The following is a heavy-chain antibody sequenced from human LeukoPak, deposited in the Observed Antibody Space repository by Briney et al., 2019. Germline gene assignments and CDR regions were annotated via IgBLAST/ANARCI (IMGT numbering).Heavy chain of an antibody. V-gene: IGHV4-59*01. D-gene: IGHD5-12*01. Sequence: SETLSLTCNLSGGSINNYYWSWIRQPPGKGLEWIGFIYYRGNTNYNPSLKGRVTMSVDTSKNQFSLKLTSVTTADTAVYYCARVSGPESQDAFDIWGQGTMVTVSS. CDR2: IYYRGNT. CDR1: GGSINNYY. J-gene: IGHJ3*02. CDR3: ARVSGPESQDAFDI.